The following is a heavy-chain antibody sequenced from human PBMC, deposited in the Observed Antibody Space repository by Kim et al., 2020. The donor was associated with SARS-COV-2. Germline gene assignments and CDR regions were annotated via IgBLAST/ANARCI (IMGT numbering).Heavy chain of an antibody. CDR1: GGSISSSSYY. J-gene: IGHJ6*02. CDR2: IYYSGST. D-gene: IGHD1-7*01. V-gene: IGHV4-39*07. Sequence: SETLSLTCTVSGGSISSSSYYWGWIRQPPGKGLEWIGSIYYSGSTYYNPSLKSRVTISVDTSKNQFSLKLSSVTAADTAVYYCASEETSWNLEHYYYYGMDVWGQGTTVTVSS. CDR3: ASEETSWNLEHYYYYGMDV.